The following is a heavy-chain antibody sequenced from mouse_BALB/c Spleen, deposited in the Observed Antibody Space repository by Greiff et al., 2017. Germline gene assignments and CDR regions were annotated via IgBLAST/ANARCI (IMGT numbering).Heavy chain of an antibody. V-gene: IGHV1-67*01. D-gene: IGHD1-1*01. CDR1: SYTFTDYA. CDR3: ARDGGLRSFDY. Sequence: VQVVESGPELVRPGVSVKISCKGSSYTFTDYAMHWVKQSHAKSLEWIGVISTYYGNTNYNQKFKGKATMTVDKSSSTAYMELARLTSEDSAVYYCARDGGLRSFDYWGQGTTLTVSS. J-gene: IGHJ2*01. CDR2: ISTYYGNT.